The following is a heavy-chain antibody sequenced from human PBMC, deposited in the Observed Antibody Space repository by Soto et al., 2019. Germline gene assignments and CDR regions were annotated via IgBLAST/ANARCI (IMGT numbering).Heavy chain of an antibody. V-gene: IGHV4-4*02. CDR2: IYHSGST. CDR1: SGSISSSNW. Sequence: QVQLQESGPGLVKPSGTLSLTCAVSSGSISSSNWWSWVRQPPGKGLEWIGEIYHSGSTNYNPSLRRRVTISVDKSKNQFSLKLSSVTAADTAVYYCARVCSSTSCDNDAFDIWGQGTMVTVSS. J-gene: IGHJ3*02. D-gene: IGHD2-2*02. CDR3: ARVCSSTSCDNDAFDI.